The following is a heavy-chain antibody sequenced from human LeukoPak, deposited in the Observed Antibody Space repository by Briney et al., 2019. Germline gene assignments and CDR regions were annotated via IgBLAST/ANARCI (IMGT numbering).Heavy chain of an antibody. CDR2: IYYSGNI. D-gene: IGHD3-22*01. V-gene: IGHV4-39*02. CDR3: ARVGYDSNNWSYYGLDV. J-gene: IGHJ6*02. Sequence: SETLSLTCTVSGGSIRSTNYYWGWIRQPPGKGLEWIGSIYYSGNIYYNPSLESRITISVDMSKNHFSLKLTSVTAADTAVYYCARVGYDSNNWSYYGLDVWGQGTTVTVSS. CDR1: GGSIRSTNYY.